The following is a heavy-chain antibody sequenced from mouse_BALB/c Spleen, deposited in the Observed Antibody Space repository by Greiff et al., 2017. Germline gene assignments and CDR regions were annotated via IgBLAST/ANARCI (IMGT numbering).Heavy chain of an antibody. CDR3: ARIPYGSSYDYYAMDY. CDR2: INPYYGST. J-gene: IGHJ4*01. V-gene: IGHV1-39*01. Sequence: VQLKQTGPELVKPGASVKISCKASGYSFTDYIMLWVKQSHGKSLEWIGNINPYYGSTSYNLKFKGKATLTVDKSSSTAYMQLNSLTSEDSAVYYCARIPYGSSYDYYAMDYWGQGTSVTVSS. CDR1: GYSFTDYI. D-gene: IGHD1-1*01.